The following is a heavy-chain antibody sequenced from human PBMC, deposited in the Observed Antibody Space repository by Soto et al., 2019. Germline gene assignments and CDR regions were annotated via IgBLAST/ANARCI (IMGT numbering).Heavy chain of an antibody. CDR2: IYYSGST. D-gene: IGHD3-10*01. J-gene: IGHJ1*01. Sequence: SQTLPLTCTVSGGTISNSSDYWGWIRQPPGKGLEWIGSIYYSGSTYYNPSLKSRVTISVDTSKNQFSLKLSSVTAADTAVYYCASQTLLWGPQYFQNWGQGTLVTVSS. CDR1: GGTISNSSDY. V-gene: IGHV4-39*01. CDR3: ASQTLLWGPQYFQN.